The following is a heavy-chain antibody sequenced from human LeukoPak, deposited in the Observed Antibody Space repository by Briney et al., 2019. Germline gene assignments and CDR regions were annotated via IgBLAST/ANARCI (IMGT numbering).Heavy chain of an antibody. Sequence: RGESLKISCKGSGYSFTSYWIGWVRQMPGKGLEWMGIIYPGDSDTRYSPSFQGQVNISADKSISTAYLQWSSLKASDTAMYYCAGLIGYCSGGSCPLGPYYFDYWGQGTLVTVSS. V-gene: IGHV5-51*01. D-gene: IGHD2-15*01. CDR2: IYPGDSDT. CDR3: AGLIGYCSGGSCPLGPYYFDY. J-gene: IGHJ4*02. CDR1: GYSFTSYW.